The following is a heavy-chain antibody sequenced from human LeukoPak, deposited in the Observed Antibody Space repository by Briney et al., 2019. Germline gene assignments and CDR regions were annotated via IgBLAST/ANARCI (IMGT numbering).Heavy chain of an antibody. Sequence: SETLSLTCTVSGGSISSRDYYWGWIRQPPGKGLEWIGSIYYSGYTYYNPSLESRVTILVDTSKNQFSLKLNSVTAADTAVYYCAREVGILDCSGGRCQVGDPWGQGTLVTVSS. D-gene: IGHD2-15*01. V-gene: IGHV4-39*07. J-gene: IGHJ5*02. CDR2: IYYSGYT. CDR1: GGSISSRDYY. CDR3: AREVGILDCSGGRCQVGDP.